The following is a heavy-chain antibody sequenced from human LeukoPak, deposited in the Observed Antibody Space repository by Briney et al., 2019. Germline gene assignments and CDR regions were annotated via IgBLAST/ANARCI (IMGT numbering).Heavy chain of an antibody. CDR2: ISGSGGST. D-gene: IGHD5-24*01. CDR3: AKDIVEMATMPLDY. Sequence: GGSLRLSCAASGFTFSSYWMSWVRQAPGKGLEWVSAISGSGGSTYYADSVKGRFTISRDNSKNTLYLQMNSLRAEDTAVYYCAKDIVEMATMPLDYWGQGTLVTVSS. J-gene: IGHJ4*02. CDR1: GFTFSSYW. V-gene: IGHV3-23*01.